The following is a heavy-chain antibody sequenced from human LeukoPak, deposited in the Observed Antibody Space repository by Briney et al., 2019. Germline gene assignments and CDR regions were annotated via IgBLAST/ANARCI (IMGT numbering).Heavy chain of an antibody. V-gene: IGHV4-30-4*01. J-gene: IGHJ2*01. CDR1: GGSISSGDYY. Sequence: PSETLSLTCTVSGGSISSGDYYWSWIRQPPGKGLEWIGYIYYSGSTYYNPSLKSRVTILVDTSEKQFSLKLSSVTAADTAVYYCARGQMTPLPSWYFDLWGRGTLVTVSS. CDR2: IYYSGST. CDR3: ARGQMTPLPSWYFDL. D-gene: IGHD5-24*01.